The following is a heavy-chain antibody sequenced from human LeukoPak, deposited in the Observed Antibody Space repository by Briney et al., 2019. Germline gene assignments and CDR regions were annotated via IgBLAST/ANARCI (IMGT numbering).Heavy chain of an antibody. J-gene: IGHJ3*02. V-gene: IGHV3-23*01. Sequence: GESLRLSCAASGITFSSSLMSWVRQAPGKGLEWVSAISGGDHSTYYADSVKGRFTISRDSAKNSLYLQMNSLRGEDTAVYYCARAKRNAFDIWGQGTMVTVSS. CDR2: ISGGDHST. CDR3: ARAKRNAFDI. CDR1: GITFSSSL.